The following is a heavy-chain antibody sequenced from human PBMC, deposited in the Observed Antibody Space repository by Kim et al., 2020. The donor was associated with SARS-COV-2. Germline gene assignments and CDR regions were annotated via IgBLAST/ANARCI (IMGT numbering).Heavy chain of an antibody. D-gene: IGHD4-17*01. CDR2: IYYSGST. CDR1: GGSISSSSYY. J-gene: IGHJ4*02. CDR3: TYGGFPFDY. Sequence: SETLSLTCTVSGGSISSSSYYWGWIRQPPGKGLEWIGSIYYSGSTYYNPSLKSRVTISVDTSKNQFSLKLSSVTAADTAVYYCTYGGFPFDYWGQGTLVTVSS. V-gene: IGHV4-39*01.